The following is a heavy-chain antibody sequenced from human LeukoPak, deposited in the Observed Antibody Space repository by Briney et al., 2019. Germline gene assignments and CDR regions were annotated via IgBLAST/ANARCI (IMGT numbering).Heavy chain of an antibody. J-gene: IGHJ4*02. CDR3: AREVWDYGGSKGLFDY. CDR2: MYYTRST. Sequence: SETLSLTCTVSDGSISTYYWSWIRQPPGKRLEWIGYMYYTRSTSYNPSLKSRVTISVDTSKNQLSLKLTSVTAADTAVYYCAREVWDYGGSKGLFDYWGQGTLVTVSS. D-gene: IGHD4-23*01. CDR1: DGSISTYY. V-gene: IGHV4-59*01.